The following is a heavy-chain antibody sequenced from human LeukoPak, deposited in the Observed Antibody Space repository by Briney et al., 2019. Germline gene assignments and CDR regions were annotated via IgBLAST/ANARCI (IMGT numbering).Heavy chain of an antibody. V-gene: IGHV3-53*01. J-gene: IGHJ6*02. CDR3: VKAGPTGYSSGWYQLIYYYYGMDV. CDR1: GFTVSSNY. CDR2: IYSGGST. D-gene: IGHD6-19*01. Sequence: GGSLRLSCAASGFTVSSNYMSWVRQAPGKGLEWVSVIYSGGSTYYADSVKGRFTISRDNSKNTLYLQMNSLRAEDTAVYYCVKAGPTGYSSGWYQLIYYYYGMDVWGQGTTVTVSS.